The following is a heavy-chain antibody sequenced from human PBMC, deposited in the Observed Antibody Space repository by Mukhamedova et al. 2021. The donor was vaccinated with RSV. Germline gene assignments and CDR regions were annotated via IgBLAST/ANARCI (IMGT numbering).Heavy chain of an antibody. CDR2: IYYSGST. Sequence: GKGLEWIGYIYYSGSTNYNPSLKSRFTISVDTSKNQFSLKLSSVTAADTAVYYCARALAVAGTPDAFDIWGQGTMVTVSS. V-gene: IGHV4-59*13. D-gene: IGHD6-19*01. CDR3: ARALAVAGTPDAFDI. J-gene: IGHJ3*02.